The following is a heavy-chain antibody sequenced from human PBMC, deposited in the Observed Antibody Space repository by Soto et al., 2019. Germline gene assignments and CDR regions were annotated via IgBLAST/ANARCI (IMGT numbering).Heavy chain of an antibody. CDR2: INHSGST. J-gene: IGHJ5*02. Sequence: PSETLSLTCAVYGGSFSGYYWSWIRQPPGKGLEWIGEINHSGSTNYNPSLKSRVTISVDTSKNQSSLKLSSVTAADTAVYYCARGKHMYYDFWSGYPGGVWFDPWGQGTLVTVSS. CDR3: ARGKHMYYDFWSGYPGGVWFDP. D-gene: IGHD3-3*01. V-gene: IGHV4-34*01. CDR1: GGSFSGYY.